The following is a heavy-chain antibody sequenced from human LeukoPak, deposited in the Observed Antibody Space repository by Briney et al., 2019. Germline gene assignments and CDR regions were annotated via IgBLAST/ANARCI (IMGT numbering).Heavy chain of an antibody. CDR2: IYSNNIT. CDR3: AKGITVMMVAPGY. D-gene: IGHD3-22*01. J-gene: IGHJ4*02. V-gene: IGHV3-53*01. CDR1: GXTVXSNY. Sequence: SLRLSCAXSGXTVXSNYMTWVRQAPGKGLEWVSVIYSNNITFYADSVKGRFTISRDNSKNTLYLQMNSLRAEDTAVYYCAKGITVMMVAPGYWGQGTLVTVSS.